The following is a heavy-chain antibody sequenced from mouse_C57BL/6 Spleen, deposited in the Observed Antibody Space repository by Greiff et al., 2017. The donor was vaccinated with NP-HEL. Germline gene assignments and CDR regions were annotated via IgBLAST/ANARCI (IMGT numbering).Heavy chain of an antibody. V-gene: IGHV14-4*01. CDR2: IDPENGDT. Sequence: EVQLQQSGAELVRPGASVKLSCTASGFNIKDDYMHWVKQRPEQGLEWIGWIDPENGDTEYASKFQGKATITADTSSNTAYLQLSSLTSEATAVYYCTTSYSSSYDYWGQGTLVTVSA. D-gene: IGHD1-1*01. CDR1: GFNIKDDY. CDR3: TTSYSSSYDY. J-gene: IGHJ3*01.